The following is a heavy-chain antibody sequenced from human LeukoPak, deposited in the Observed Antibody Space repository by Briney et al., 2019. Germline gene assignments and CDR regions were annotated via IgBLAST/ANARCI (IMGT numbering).Heavy chain of an antibody. CDR2: IDHNGRT. Sequence: PSETLSLTCSVSGGPISISYYFWGWIRQPPGEGLEWIGSIDHNGRTFYNPSLRSRLTISIDTSKNQFSLTLRSVTAADTAVYFCARLHEVTLPPPVDYWGQGSLVTVSS. V-gene: IGHV4-39*01. CDR3: ARLHEVTLPPPVDY. J-gene: IGHJ4*02. CDR1: GGPISISYYF.